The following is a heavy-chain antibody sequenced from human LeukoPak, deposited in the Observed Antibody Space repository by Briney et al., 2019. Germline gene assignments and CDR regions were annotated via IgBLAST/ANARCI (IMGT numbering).Heavy chain of an antibody. V-gene: IGHV4-39*01. CDR1: GCSIRSSYYY. D-gene: IGHD3-10*01. CDR2: IYDSGST. Sequence: PSETLSLTGTVSGCSIRSSYYYWGWLRQPPGKGLEWSGSIYDSGSTYYHPSLNSRVTISVDTSKNQFSLKRNSVTAADTAVYYCARHYGPRGQETLVTVSS. CDR3: ARHYGP. J-gene: IGHJ5*02.